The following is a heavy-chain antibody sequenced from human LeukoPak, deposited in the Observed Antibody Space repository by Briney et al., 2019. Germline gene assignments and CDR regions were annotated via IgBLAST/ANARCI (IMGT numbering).Heavy chain of an antibody. CDR1: GGTFSSYA. D-gene: IGHD6-19*01. CDR2: IIPILGIA. CDR3: ARDCSSGWYCFDY. J-gene: IGHJ4*02. Sequence: SVKVSCKASGGTFSSYAISWVRQAPGQGLEWMGRIIPILGIANYAQKFQGRVTITADKSTSTAYMELSSLRSEDTAVYYCARDCSSGWYCFDYCGQGTLVTVSS. V-gene: IGHV1-69*04.